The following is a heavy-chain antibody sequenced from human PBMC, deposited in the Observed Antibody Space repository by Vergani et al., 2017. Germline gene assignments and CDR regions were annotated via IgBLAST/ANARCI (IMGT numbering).Heavy chain of an antibody. CDR1: GGPFSSYA. J-gene: IGHJ5*02. CDR2: IIPIFGTA. Sequence: QVQLVQSGAEVKKPGSSVKVSCKASGGPFSSYAISWVRQAPGQGLEWMGGIIPIFGTANYAQKFQGRVTITADESTSTAYMELSSLRSEDTAVYYCARDKAYCSSTSCYTFDPWGQGTLVTVSS. D-gene: IGHD2-2*01. V-gene: IGHV1-69*01. CDR3: ARDKAYCSSTSCYTFDP.